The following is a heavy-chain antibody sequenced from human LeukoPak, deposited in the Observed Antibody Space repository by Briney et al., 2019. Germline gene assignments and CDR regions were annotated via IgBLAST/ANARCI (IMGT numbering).Heavy chain of an antibody. CDR3: ARAPHFFDTSGSTYYFDY. V-gene: IGHV4-39*07. Sequence: SETLSLTCSVSGGSIRSTTYYWGWIRQPPGKGLEWIGSIYYSGNTYYSPSLMSRVTISVDTSKNQFSLNLSSVTAADTAVYFCARAPHFFDTSGSTYYFDYWGQGALVTVSS. CDR2: IYYSGNT. CDR1: GGSIRSTTYY. D-gene: IGHD3-22*01. J-gene: IGHJ4*02.